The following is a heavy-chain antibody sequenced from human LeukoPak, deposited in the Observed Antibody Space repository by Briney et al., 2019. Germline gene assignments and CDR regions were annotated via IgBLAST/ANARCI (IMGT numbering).Heavy chain of an antibody. V-gene: IGHV3-30*02. D-gene: IGHD2-2*01. J-gene: IGHJ4*02. Sequence: GGSLRLSFAASGFTFSSYGMHWVRQAPGKGLEWVAFIRYDGSNKYYADSVKGRFTISRDNSKNTLYLQMNSLRAEDTAVYYCAKGGHIVVVPAAMGIDYWGQGTLVTVSS. CDR1: GFTFSSYG. CDR3: AKGGHIVVVPAAMGIDY. CDR2: IRYDGSNK.